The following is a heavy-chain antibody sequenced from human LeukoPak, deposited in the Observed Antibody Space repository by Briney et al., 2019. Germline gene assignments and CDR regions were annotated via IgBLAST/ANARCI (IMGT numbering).Heavy chain of an antibody. D-gene: IGHD2-2*01. V-gene: IGHV3-49*04. Sequence: GGSLRLSCTASGFTLGDYPMSWVRQAPGKGLEWVGFIGTKAYRGTTEYAASVKGRFTISRDHSKSIAYLQMDSLKSEDTAVYYCARGGQYCTSTSCYPTFYYYMDVWGKGATVTVSS. CDR3: ARGGQYCTSTSCYPTFYYYMDV. CDR1: GFTLGDYP. CDR2: IGTKAYRGTT. J-gene: IGHJ6*03.